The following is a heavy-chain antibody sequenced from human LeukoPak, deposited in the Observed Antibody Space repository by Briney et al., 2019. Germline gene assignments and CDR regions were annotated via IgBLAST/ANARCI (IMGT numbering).Heavy chain of an antibody. V-gene: IGHV3-33*01. Sequence: PGGSLRLSCAASGFTFSSYGMHWVRQAPGKGLEWVAVIWYDGSNKYYADSVKGRFTISRDNSKNTLYLQMNSLRAGDTAVYYCARADYGSGSYPDYWGQGTLVTVSS. D-gene: IGHD3-10*01. CDR3: ARADYGSGSYPDY. J-gene: IGHJ4*02. CDR1: GFTFSSYG. CDR2: IWYDGSNK.